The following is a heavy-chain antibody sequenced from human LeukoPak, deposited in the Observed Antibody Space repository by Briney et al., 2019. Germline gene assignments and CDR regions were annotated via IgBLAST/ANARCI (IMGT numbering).Heavy chain of an antibody. CDR2: ISAYNGNT. Sequence: ASVKVSCKASGYTFTSYGISWVRRAPRQGLEWMGWISAYNGNTNYAQKLQGRVTMTTDTSTSTAYMELRSLRSDDTAVYYCARSPDTAMVKDYWGQGTLVTVSS. CDR1: GYTFTSYG. CDR3: ARSPDTAMVKDY. V-gene: IGHV1-18*01. D-gene: IGHD5-18*01. J-gene: IGHJ4*02.